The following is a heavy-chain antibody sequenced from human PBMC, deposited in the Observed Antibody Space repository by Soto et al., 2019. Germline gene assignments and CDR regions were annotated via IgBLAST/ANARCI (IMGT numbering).Heavy chain of an antibody. CDR2: INHSGST. D-gene: IGHD6-13*01. V-gene: IGHV4-34*01. CDR3: ARGRIAAAGILGY. CDR1: GGSFSGYY. Sequence: SETLSLTCAVYGGSFSGYYWSWSRQPPGKGLEWIGEINHSGSTNYNPSLKSRVTISVDTSKNQFSPKLSSVTAADTAVYYCARGRIAAAGILGYWGQGILVTVSS. J-gene: IGHJ4*02.